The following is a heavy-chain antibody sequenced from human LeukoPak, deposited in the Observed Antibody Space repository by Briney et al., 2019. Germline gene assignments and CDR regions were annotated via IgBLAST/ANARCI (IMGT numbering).Heavy chain of an antibody. CDR3: GNRCSGSSYTEY. CDR2: IGQDGSDK. Sequence: PGGSLRLSCAASRFMHTTYRMTWVRHAPGKALVWVGNIGQDGSDKNYADSVRGRFTISRHNTKNSVFLHMNSLRAADTAFYHWGNRCSGSSYTEYWGRGTLVTVSS. V-gene: IGHV3-7*01. D-gene: IGHD1-26*01. CDR1: RFMHTTYR. J-gene: IGHJ4*02.